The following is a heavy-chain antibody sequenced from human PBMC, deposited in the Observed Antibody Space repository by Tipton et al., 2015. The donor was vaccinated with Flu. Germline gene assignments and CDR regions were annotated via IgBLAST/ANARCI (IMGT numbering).Heavy chain of an antibody. V-gene: IGHV1-18*01. CDR3: AGGEEQEGWPQSWPLGYYSSWMVA. CDR2: ISAYNGNT. Sequence: QLVQSGAEVKKPGASAKVSCKASGYTFTSYGISWVRQAPGQGLEWMGWISAYNGNTNYAQKLQGGVTMTTDTSTSTAYMVLRSLRSDDTDVFCCAGGEEQEGWPQSWPLGYYSSWMVAWGQGTTVPVSS. J-gene: IGHJ6*02. D-gene: IGHD2-15*01. CDR1: GYTFTSYG.